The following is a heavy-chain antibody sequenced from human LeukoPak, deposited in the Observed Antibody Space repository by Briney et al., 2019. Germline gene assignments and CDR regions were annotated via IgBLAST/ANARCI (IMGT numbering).Heavy chain of an antibody. J-gene: IGHJ4*02. CDR1: AFTLSSYG. V-gene: IGHV3-30*18. CDR2: ISYDGSNK. CDR3: AKDNESSGWFEEYYFDY. Sequence: GRSLRLSCAASAFTLSSYGMHWVRQAPGKGLEWVAVISYDGSNKYYADSVKGRFTISRDNSKNTLYLQMNSLRAEDTAVYYCAKDNESSGWFEEYYFDYWGQGTLVTVSS. D-gene: IGHD6-19*01.